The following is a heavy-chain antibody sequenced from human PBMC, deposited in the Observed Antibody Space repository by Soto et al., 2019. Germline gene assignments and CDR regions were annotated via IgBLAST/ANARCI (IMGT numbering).Heavy chain of an antibody. D-gene: IGHD3-16*02. CDR3: AREGGYYDYVWGSYPLDY. Sequence: QVQLVQSGAEVKKPGSSVTVSCKASGGTFSSYAISWVRQAPGQGLEWMGGIIPIFGTANYAQKFQGRVTITADESTSTAYMELSSLRSEDTAVYYCAREGGYYDYVWGSYPLDYWGQGTLVTVSS. V-gene: IGHV1-69*01. CDR2: IIPIFGTA. J-gene: IGHJ4*02. CDR1: GGTFSSYA.